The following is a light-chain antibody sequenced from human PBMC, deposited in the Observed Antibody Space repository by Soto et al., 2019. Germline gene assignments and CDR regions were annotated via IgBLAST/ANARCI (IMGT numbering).Light chain of an antibody. J-gene: IGLJ1*01. CDR1: SSDVGAYNY. CDR2: HVT. CDR3: CSYTTSNTFV. Sequence: QSVLTQPASLSGALGQSITLSCSGNSSDVGAYNYVSWYQQYPGKAPKLMIYHVTDRPSGVSNRFSGSKSGNTASLTISGLQAEDEADYYCCSYTTSNTFVFGTGTKVTVL. V-gene: IGLV2-14*01.